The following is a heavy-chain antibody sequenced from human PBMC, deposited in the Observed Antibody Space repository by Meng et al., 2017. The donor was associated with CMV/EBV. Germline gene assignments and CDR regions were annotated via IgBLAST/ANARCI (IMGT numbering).Heavy chain of an antibody. J-gene: IGHJ6*02. V-gene: IGHV3-21*01. CDR3: ARAASGGSERWDYYYYGMDV. CDR1: GFTFSSYS. D-gene: IGHD5-24*01. CDR2: ISSSSSYI. Sequence: GESLKISCAASGFTFSSYSMNWVRQAPGKGLEWVSSISSSSSYIYYEDSVKGRFTISRDNAKNSLYLQMNSLRAEDTAVYYCARAASGGSERWDYYYYGMDVWGQGTTVTVSS.